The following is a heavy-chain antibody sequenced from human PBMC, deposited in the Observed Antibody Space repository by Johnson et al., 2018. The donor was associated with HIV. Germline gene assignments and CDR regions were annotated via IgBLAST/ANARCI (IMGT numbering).Heavy chain of an antibody. D-gene: IGHD3-22*01. CDR3: ARDPEIVVVIEHDAFDI. J-gene: IGHJ3*02. CDR2: IIGSGGST. Sequence: VLLVESGGGVVQPGGSLSLSCAASGFTFSSYAMSWVRQAPGKGLEWVSTIIGSGGSTYYADSVNGRFTISRDNSKNTLYLQMNSLRAEDTAVYYCARDPEIVVVIEHDAFDIWGQGTMVTVSS. V-gene: IGHV3-23*04. CDR1: GFTFSSYA.